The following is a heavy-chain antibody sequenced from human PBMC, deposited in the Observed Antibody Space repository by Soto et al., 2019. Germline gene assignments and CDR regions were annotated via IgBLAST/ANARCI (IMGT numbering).Heavy chain of an antibody. V-gene: IGHV3-33*01. Sequence: PGGSLRLSCAASGLRLSSCAMHWVRQAPGKGLEWVAMIWNDGTTTYYGDSVKGRFTFSRDTSGNTLYLQMNSLTVEDTAVYYCARDPPQSGWAFDLWGQGTVVTVSS. D-gene: IGHD6-19*01. J-gene: IGHJ3*01. CDR3: ARDPPQSGWAFDL. CDR2: IWNDGTTT. CDR1: GLRLSSCA.